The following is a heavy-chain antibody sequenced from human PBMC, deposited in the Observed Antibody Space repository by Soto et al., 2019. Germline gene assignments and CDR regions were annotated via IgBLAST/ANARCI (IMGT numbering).Heavy chain of an antibody. J-gene: IGHJ4*02. CDR1: GYTFINHN. V-gene: IGHV1-18*01. Sequence: SVKISCKGSGYTFINHNIFWLRLAPGQGLEWMGWISTSNGDTNYAQKFRDRVTLTTDTSTRTAYLELRSLRYDDTAVYYCARDITGATGDYWGQGTLVTVSS. D-gene: IGHD1-26*01. CDR2: ISTSNGDT. CDR3: ARDITGATGDY.